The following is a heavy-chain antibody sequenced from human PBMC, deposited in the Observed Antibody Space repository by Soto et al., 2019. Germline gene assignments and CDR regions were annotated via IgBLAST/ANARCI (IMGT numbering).Heavy chain of an antibody. CDR1: GGSFSGYY. V-gene: IGHV4-34*01. CDR3: ARGIELEPTTGEFDY. Sequence: QVQLQQWGAGLLKPSETLSLTCAVYGGSFSGYYWSWIRQPPGKGLEWIGEINHSGSTNYNPSLKSRVTISVDTSKNQFSLKLSSVTAADTAVYYCARGIELEPTTGEFDYWGQGTLVTVSS. D-gene: IGHD1-1*01. CDR2: INHSGST. J-gene: IGHJ4*02.